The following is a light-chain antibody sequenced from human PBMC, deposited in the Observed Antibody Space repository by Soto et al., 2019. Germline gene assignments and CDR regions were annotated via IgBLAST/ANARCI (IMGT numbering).Light chain of an antibody. V-gene: IGKV1-27*01. CDR3: QKYNSAPWT. CDR2: AAS. J-gene: IGKJ1*01. Sequence: DIQMTQSPSSLSASVGDRVTITCRASQDISNYLAWYQQKPGKVPKLLIYAASTLQSGVPSRFSGSGSGTDFPLTISSLQPEDFATYSCQKYNSAPWTFGQGTKVEIK. CDR1: QDISNY.